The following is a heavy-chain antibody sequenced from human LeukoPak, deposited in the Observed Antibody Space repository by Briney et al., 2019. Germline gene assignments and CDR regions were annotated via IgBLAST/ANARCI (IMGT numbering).Heavy chain of an antibody. D-gene: IGHD5-12*01. CDR1: GYTFTGYY. J-gene: IGHJ6*02. Sequence: ASVTVSCKASGYTFTGYYMHWVRQAPGQGLEWMGWINPNSGGTNYAQKFQGRVTMTRDTSISTAYMELSRLRSDDTAVYYCARCRVATIDYYYYGMDVWGQGTTVTVSS. V-gene: IGHV1-2*02. CDR3: ARCRVATIDYYYYGMDV. CDR2: INPNSGGT.